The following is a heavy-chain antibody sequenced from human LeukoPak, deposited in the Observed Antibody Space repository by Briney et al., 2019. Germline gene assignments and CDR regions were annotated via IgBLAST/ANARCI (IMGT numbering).Heavy chain of an antibody. V-gene: IGHV4-59*01. J-gene: IGHJ5*02. Sequence: PSETLSLTCTVSGGSISSYYWSWIRQPPGKGLEWIGYIYYSGSTNYNPSLKSRVTISVDTSKNQFSLKLSSVTAADTAVYYCARGAPFDPWGQGTLVTVS. CDR1: GGSISSYY. CDR3: ARGAPFDP. CDR2: IYYSGST.